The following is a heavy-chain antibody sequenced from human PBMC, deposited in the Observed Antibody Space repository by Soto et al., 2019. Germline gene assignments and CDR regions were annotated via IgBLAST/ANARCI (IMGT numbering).Heavy chain of an antibody. CDR1: GGSISSGGYY. D-gene: IGHD3-10*01. J-gene: IGHJ3*02. CDR2: IYYSGST. Sequence: SETLSLTCTVSGGSISSGGYYWSWIRQHPGKGLEWIGYIYYSGSTYYNPSLKSRVTISVDTSKNQFSLKLSSVTAADTAVYYCARFPFVLLWFGELDAFDIWGQGTMVTVSS. CDR3: ARFPFVLLWFGELDAFDI. V-gene: IGHV4-31*03.